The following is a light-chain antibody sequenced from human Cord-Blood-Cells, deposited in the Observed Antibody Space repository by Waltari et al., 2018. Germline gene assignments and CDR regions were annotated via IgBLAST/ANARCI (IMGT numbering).Light chain of an antibody. CDR2: GAS. CDR1: QSVSRN. V-gene: IGKV3-15*01. CDR3: QQDNNWPALT. Sequence: EIVMTQSPATLSVSPGERATLSCRASQSVSRNLAWYQQKPGQAPRLLIYGASTRATGSPARFSGSGSGTEFTLTISSLQSEDFAVYYCQQDNNWPALTFGGGTKVEIK. J-gene: IGKJ4*01.